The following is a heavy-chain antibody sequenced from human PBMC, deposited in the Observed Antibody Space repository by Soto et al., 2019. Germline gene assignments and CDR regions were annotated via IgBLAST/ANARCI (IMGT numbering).Heavy chain of an antibody. CDR3: ARHLSMVRGVIFWFDP. V-gene: IGHV4-59*08. CDR2: IYYSGST. CDR1: GGSISSYY. J-gene: IGHJ5*02. D-gene: IGHD3-10*01. Sequence: SETLSLTCTVSGGSISSYYWSWIRQPPGKGLEWIGYIYYSGSTNYNPSLKSRVTIYVDTSKNQFSLKMSSVTAADTAVFYCARHLSMVRGVIFWFDPWGQGTLVTVSS.